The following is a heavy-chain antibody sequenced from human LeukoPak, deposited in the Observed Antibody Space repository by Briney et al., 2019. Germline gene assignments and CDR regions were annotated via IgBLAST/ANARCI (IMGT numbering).Heavy chain of an antibody. J-gene: IGHJ5*02. D-gene: IGHD2-21*01. Sequence: ASVKVSSKTSGYTFTKYLIHWVRQAPGQGLEWMGTINPQGDITNYAQRFQGRITLTEDTSTSTVYMELSSLTSEDTAVYYCARPSYCVADNCGYWLDPWGPGTLVTVSS. CDR1: GYTFTKYL. CDR3: ARPSYCVADNCGYWLDP. V-gene: IGHV1-46*01. CDR2: INPQGDIT.